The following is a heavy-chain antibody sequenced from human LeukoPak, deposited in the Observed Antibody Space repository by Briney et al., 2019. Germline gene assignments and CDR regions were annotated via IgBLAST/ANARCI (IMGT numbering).Heavy chain of an antibody. J-gene: IGHJ4*02. CDR2: ISWDGGST. Sequence: GGSLRLSCAASGFTFDDYAMHWVRQAPGKGLEWVSLISWDGGSTYYADSVKGRFTFSRDNSKNSLYLQMNSLRAEDTALYYCAKGGEGYCTNGVCYTFHPFDYWGQGTLVTVSS. CDR3: AKGGEGYCTNGVCYTFHPFDY. CDR1: GFTFDDYA. D-gene: IGHD2-8*01. V-gene: IGHV3-43D*03.